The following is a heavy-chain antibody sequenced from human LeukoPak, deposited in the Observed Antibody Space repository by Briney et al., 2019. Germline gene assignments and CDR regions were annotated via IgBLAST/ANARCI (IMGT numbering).Heavy chain of an antibody. J-gene: IGHJ2*01. CDR1: GGSIGGYY. V-gene: IGHV4-59*01. CDR3: ARDAGTRKYFDL. CDR2: IYYSGST. Sequence: SETLSLTCTVSGGSIGGYYWSWIRQPPGKGLEWIGYIYYSGSTNYNPSLKSRVTISVDTSKNQFSLKLSSVTAADTAVYYCARDAGTRKYFDLWGRGTLVTVSS.